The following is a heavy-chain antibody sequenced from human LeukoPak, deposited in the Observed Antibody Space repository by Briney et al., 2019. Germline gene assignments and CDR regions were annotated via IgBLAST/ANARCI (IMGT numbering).Heavy chain of an antibody. D-gene: IGHD2-2*02. CDR2: INHSGST. CDR1: GGSFSGYY. CDR3: AALHPVLGYCSSTSCYNAFDI. V-gene: IGHV4-34*01. J-gene: IGHJ3*02. Sequence: SETLSLTCAVYGGSFSGYYWSWIRQPPGKGLEWIGEINHSGSTNYNPSLKSRVTISVDTSKNQFSLKLSSVTAADTAVYYCAALHPVLGYCSSTSCYNAFDIWGQGTMVTVSS.